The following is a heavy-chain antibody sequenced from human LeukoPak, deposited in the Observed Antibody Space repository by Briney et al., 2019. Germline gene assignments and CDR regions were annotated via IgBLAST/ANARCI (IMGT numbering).Heavy chain of an antibody. CDR1: GFILSSYW. CDR2: INFDGTST. Sequence: GGSLRLSCAGSGFILSSYWLHWVRQVPGKGLVWVSRINFDGTSTNYADFVKGRFTISRDNAKNTLYLQMNSLRAEDTAVYYCAKELPDYGSVDYWGQGTLVTVPS. D-gene: IGHD3-10*01. J-gene: IGHJ4*02. CDR3: AKELPDYGSVDY. V-gene: IGHV3-74*01.